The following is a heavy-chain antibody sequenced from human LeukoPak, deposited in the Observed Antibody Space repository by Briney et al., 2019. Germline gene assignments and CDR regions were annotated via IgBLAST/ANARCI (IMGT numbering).Heavy chain of an antibody. CDR2: ISGSGVST. D-gene: IGHD1-26*01. V-gene: IGHV3-23*01. CDR3: ARSGSGSSWYYFDY. Sequence: GGSLRLSCAASEFTFSLYEMNWVRQAPGKGLEWVSAISGSGVSTYYADSVKGRFTISRDNSKNTLYLQMNSLRAEDTAVYYCARSGSGSSWYYFDYWGQGTLVTVSS. CDR1: EFTFSLYE. J-gene: IGHJ4*02.